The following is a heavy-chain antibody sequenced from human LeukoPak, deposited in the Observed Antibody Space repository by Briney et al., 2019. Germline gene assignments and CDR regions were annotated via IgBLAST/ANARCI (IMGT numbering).Heavy chain of an antibody. CDR3: AREDGDYGFDY. CDR2: IWYDGSNK. D-gene: IGHD4-17*01. CDR1: GFTFSSYG. J-gene: IGHJ4*02. Sequence: GRSLRLSCAASGFTFSSYGMHWVRQAPGKGLEWVAVIWYDGSNKYYADSVKGRFTISRDNSKNTLYLQMNSLRAEDTAVYYCAREDGDYGFDYWGQGTLVTVSS. V-gene: IGHV3-33*01.